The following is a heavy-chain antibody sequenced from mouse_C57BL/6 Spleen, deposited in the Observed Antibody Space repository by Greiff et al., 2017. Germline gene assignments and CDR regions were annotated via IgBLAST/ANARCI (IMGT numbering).Heavy chain of an antibody. CDR1: GYTFTDYE. CDR2: IDPETGGT. D-gene: IGHD1-1*01. Sequence: QVQLQQSGAELVRPGASVTLSCKASGYTFTDYEMHWVKQTPVHGLEWIGAIDPETGGTAYNQKFEGKAILTADKSSSTAYMELRSLTSEDSAVYYCTREGSAFFDYWGQGTTLTVSS. CDR3: TREGSAFFDY. V-gene: IGHV1-15*01. J-gene: IGHJ2*01.